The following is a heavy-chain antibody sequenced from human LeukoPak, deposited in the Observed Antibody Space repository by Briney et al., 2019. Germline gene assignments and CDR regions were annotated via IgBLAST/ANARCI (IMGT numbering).Heavy chain of an antibody. CDR1: GFTFSTYS. J-gene: IGHJ5*02. Sequence: PGGSLRLSCAASGFTFSTYSMNWVRQAPGKGLEWVSSISNSGTNIYYADSVKGRFTISRDNAKNSLYLQMKSLRAKDTAVYYCARGKTSQNIVTRKTYNWFDPWGQGTLVTVSS. D-gene: IGHD2/OR15-2a*01. CDR2: ISNSGTNI. CDR3: ARGKTSQNIVTRKTYNWFDP. V-gene: IGHV3-21*01.